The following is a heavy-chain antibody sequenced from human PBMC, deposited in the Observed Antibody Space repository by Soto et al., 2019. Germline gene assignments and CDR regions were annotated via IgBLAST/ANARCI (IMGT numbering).Heavy chain of an antibody. CDR2: IYSGGST. Sequence: EVQLVESGGGLVQPGGSLRLSCAASGFTVSSNYMSWVRQAPGKGLEWVSVIYSGGSTYYADSVKGRFTISRDNSKNTLYLQMNSLSAEDTAVYYCARALLPHDAFEIWGHGTMVTVSS. CDR3: ARALLPHDAFEI. J-gene: IGHJ3*02. CDR1: GFTVSSNY. V-gene: IGHV3-66*01.